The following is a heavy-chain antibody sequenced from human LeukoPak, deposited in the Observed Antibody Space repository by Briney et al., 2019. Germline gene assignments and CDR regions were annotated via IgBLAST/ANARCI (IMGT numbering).Heavy chain of an antibody. CDR3: ARHNFDSSGYSNAFDI. CDR1: GFSFSSYW. CDR2: IYYSGST. Sequence: GSLRLSCAASGFSFSSYWMTWIRQPPGKGLEWIGSIYYSGSTYYNPSLKSRVTISVDTSKNQFSLKLSSVTAADTAVYYCARHNFDSSGYSNAFDIWGQGTMVTVSS. D-gene: IGHD3-22*01. V-gene: IGHV4-39*01. J-gene: IGHJ3*02.